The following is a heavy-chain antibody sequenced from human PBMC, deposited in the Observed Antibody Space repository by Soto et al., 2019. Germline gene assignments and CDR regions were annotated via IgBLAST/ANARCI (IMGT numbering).Heavy chain of an antibody. CDR2: ISWDGGST. J-gene: IGHJ6*02. CDR3: AKGHVDTAMVTAYYYGMDV. D-gene: IGHD5-18*01. V-gene: IGHV3-43*01. Sequence: GGSLRLSCAASGFTFDDYTMHWVRQAPGKGLEWVSLISWDGGSTYYADSVKGRFTISRDNSKNSLYLQMNSLRTEDTALYYCAKGHVDTAMVTAYYYGMDVWGQGTTVTVSS. CDR1: GFTFDDYT.